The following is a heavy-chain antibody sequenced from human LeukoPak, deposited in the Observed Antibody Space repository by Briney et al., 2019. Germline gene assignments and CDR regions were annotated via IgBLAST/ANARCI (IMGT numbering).Heavy chain of an antibody. J-gene: IGHJ4*02. CDR2: ISAYNANT. CDR1: GYTLTELS. D-gene: IGHD2-2*01. V-gene: IGHV1-18*01. Sequence: ASVKVSCKVSGYTLTELSMHWVRQAPGKGLEWMGWISAYNANTNYALKLQGRVTMTTDTSTSTAYMELRSLRSDDTAVYYCARDYCSSTSCYFDYWGQGTLVTVSS. CDR3: ARDYCSSTSCYFDY.